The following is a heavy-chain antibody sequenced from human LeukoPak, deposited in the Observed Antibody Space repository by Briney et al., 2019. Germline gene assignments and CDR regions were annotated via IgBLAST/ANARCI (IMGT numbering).Heavy chain of an antibody. J-gene: IGHJ4*02. Sequence: PSETLSLTCTVSGGSISSSSYYWGWIRQPPGKGLEWIGSIYYSGSTYYNPSLKGRVTISVDTSKNQFSLKLSSVTAADTAVYYCARDVQPSSITMVRGAATFDDYWGQGTLVTVSS. CDR3: ARDVQPSSITMVRGAATFDDY. CDR1: GGSISSSSYY. D-gene: IGHD3-10*01. CDR2: IYYSGST. V-gene: IGHV4-39*07.